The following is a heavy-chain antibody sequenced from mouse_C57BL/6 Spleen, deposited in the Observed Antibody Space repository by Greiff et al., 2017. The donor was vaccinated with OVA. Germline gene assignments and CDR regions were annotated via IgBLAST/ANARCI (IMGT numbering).Heavy chain of an antibody. CDR3: ARGTTVVAGNFDY. J-gene: IGHJ2*01. D-gene: IGHD1-1*01. CDR1: GYTFTSYW. CDR2: INPSSGYT. V-gene: IGHV1-7*01. Sequence: VQVVESGAELAKPGASVKLSCKASGYTFTSYWMHWVKQRPGQGLEWIGYINPSSGYTKYNQKFKDKATLTADKSSSTAYMQLSSLTYEDSAVYYCARGTTVVAGNFDYWGQGTTLTVSS.